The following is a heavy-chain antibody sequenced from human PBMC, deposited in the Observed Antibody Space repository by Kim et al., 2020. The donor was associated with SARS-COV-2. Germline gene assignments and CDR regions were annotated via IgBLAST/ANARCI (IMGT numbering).Heavy chain of an antibody. J-gene: IGHJ4*02. CDR1: GFTFSSYG. CDR2: ISYDGSNK. D-gene: IGHD6-13*01. CDR3: AKDQLVPTHYFDY. V-gene: IGHV3-30*18. Sequence: GGSLRLSCAASGFTFSSYGMHWVRQAPGKGLEWVAVISYDGSNKYYADSVKGRFTISRDNSKNTLYLQMNSLRAEDTAVYYCAKDQLVPTHYFDYWAREPWSPSPQ.